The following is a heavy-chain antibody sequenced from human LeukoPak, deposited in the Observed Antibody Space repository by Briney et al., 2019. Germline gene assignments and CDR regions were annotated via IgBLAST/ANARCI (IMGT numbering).Heavy chain of an antibody. J-gene: IGHJ4*02. CDR1: GFTFSSYA. V-gene: IGHV3-30-3*01. Sequence: GGSLRLSCAASGFTFSSYAMHWVRQAPGKGLEWVAVISYDGSNKYYADSAKGRFTISRDNSKNTLYLQMNSLRAEDTAVYYCARREGQQLDYWGQGTLVTVSS. CDR3: ARREGQQLDY. CDR2: ISYDGSNK. D-gene: IGHD6-13*01.